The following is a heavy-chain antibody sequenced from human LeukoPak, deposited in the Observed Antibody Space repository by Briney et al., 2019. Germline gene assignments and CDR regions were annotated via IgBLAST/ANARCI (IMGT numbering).Heavy chain of an antibody. Sequence: ASVKVSCKASGYTFTGYYMHWVRQAPGQGLEWMGRINPNSGGTNYAQKFQGRVTMTRDTSISTAYMELSRLRSDDTAVYYCARDLNYYDSSGYPSWGQGTLVTVSS. V-gene: IGHV1-2*06. CDR2: INPNSGGT. CDR1: GYTFTGYY. J-gene: IGHJ5*02. D-gene: IGHD3-22*01. CDR3: ARDLNYYDSSGYPS.